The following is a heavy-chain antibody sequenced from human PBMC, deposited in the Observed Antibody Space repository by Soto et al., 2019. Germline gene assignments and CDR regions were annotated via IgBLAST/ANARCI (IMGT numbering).Heavy chain of an antibody. Sequence: GGSLRLSCAAPGSTLSSYTFPWVRQAPGKGLEWVSCITGSGDLPHYAESVQGRFTISRDQSRNMLYLQMKSLRVEDPAVYYWAREEIFYSGCHDVTGAFYYHALDVWGQGTTVTVSS. J-gene: IGHJ6*02. CDR1: GSTLSSYT. V-gene: IGHV3-23*01. D-gene: IGHD1-26*01. CDR3: AREEIFYSGCHDVTGAFYYHALDV. CDR2: ITGSGDLP.